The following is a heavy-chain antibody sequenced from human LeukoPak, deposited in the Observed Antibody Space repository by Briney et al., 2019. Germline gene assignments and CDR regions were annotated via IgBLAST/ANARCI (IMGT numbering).Heavy chain of an antibody. CDR2: IYYSGST. CDR3: ARGYYYDSSGYFTSTTAPFDY. J-gene: IGHJ4*02. V-gene: IGHV4-39*01. CDR1: GGSISSSSYY. Sequence: PSETLSLTCTVSGGSISSSSYYWGWIRQPPGKGLEWIGSIYYSGSTYYNPSLKSRVTISVDTSKNQSSLKLSSVTAADTAVYYCARGYYYDSSGYFTSTTAPFDYWGQGTLVTVSS. D-gene: IGHD3-22*01.